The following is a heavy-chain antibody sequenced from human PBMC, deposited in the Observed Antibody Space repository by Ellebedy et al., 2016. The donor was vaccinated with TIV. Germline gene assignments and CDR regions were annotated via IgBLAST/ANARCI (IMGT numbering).Heavy chain of an antibody. D-gene: IGHD5-18*01. Sequence: PGGSLSLSCAASGFPFSPYAMAWVRQAPGKGLEWVPGIVGRGSQKYADSVKGRFTISRDNSKRTVDLQMNGLRAEDTAIYFCAKDRTSGDGYWVFDNWGQGTLVSVSS. J-gene: IGHJ4*02. CDR1: GFPFSPYA. CDR3: AKDRTSGDGYWVFDN. CDR2: IVGRGS. V-gene: IGHV3-23*01.